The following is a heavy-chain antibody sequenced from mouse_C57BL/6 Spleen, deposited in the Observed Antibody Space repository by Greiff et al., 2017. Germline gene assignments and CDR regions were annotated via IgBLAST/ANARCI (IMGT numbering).Heavy chain of an antibody. V-gene: IGHV5-16*01. CDR3: ARDSFYDGYYGYFDY. CDR2: INYDGSST. CDR1: GFTFSDYY. J-gene: IGHJ2*01. D-gene: IGHD2-3*01. Sequence: EVQLQESEGGLVQPGSSMKLSCTASGFTFSDYYMAWVRQVPEKGLEWVANINYDGSSTYYLDSLKSRFIISRDNAKNILYLQMSSLKSEDTATYYCARDSFYDGYYGYFDYWGQGTTLTVSS.